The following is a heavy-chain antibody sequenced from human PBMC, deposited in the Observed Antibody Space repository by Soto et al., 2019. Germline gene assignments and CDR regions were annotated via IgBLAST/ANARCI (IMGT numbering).Heavy chain of an antibody. D-gene: IGHD6-19*01. CDR1: GFTFSSYG. J-gene: IGHJ6*04. CDR2: ISYDGSNK. Sequence: GGSLRLSCAASGFTFSSYGMHWVRQAPGKGLEWVAVISYDGSNKYYADSVKGRFTISRDNSKNTLYLQMNSLRAEDTAVYYCAKEVEQWLRMDVWGKGTTVTVSS. CDR3: AKEVEQWLRMDV. V-gene: IGHV3-30*18.